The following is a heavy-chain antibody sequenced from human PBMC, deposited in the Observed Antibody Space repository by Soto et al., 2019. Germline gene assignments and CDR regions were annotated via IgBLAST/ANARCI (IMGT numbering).Heavy chain of an antibody. CDR3: ARDGSPAGYFETSGYPY. CDR1: GGTFSNSA. J-gene: IGHJ4*02. D-gene: IGHD3-22*01. CDR2: IIPIFGTV. Sequence: SVKVSCKASGGTFSNSAVIWVRQAPGQGLEWMGGIIPIFGTVNYAQNFQGRVTITADESTSTAFMELSSLRSDDTAVYFCARDGSPAGYFETSGYPYWGQGTLVTVSS. V-gene: IGHV1-69*13.